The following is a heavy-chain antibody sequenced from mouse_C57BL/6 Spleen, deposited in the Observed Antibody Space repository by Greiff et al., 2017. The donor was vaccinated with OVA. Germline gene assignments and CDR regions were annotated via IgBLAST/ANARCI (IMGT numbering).Heavy chain of an antibody. J-gene: IGHJ2*01. V-gene: IGHV1-64*01. CDR3: ASLYSNYSYYFDY. CDR1: GYTFTSYW. D-gene: IGHD2-5*01. CDR2: IHPNSGST. Sequence: VQLQQPGAELVKPGASVKLSCKASGYTFTSYWMHWVKQRPGQGLEWIGMIHPNSGSTNYNEKFKSKATLTVDKSSSTAYMQLSSLTSEDSAVYYCASLYSNYSYYFDYWGQGTTLTVSS.